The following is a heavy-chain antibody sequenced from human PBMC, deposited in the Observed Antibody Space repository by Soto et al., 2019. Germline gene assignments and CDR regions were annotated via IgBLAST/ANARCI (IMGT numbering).Heavy chain of an antibody. V-gene: IGHV4-59*01. Sequence: SETLSLTCSVSNGSISSYYWSWIRQPPGKGLEWIGYIYYSGSTNYNPSLKSRVTISVDTSKNQFSLKLSSVTAADTAVYYCARERNPGIAAAGTYNWFDPWGQGTLVTVSS. CDR2: IYYSGST. J-gene: IGHJ5*02. D-gene: IGHD6-13*01. CDR3: ARERNPGIAAAGTYNWFDP. CDR1: NGSISSYY.